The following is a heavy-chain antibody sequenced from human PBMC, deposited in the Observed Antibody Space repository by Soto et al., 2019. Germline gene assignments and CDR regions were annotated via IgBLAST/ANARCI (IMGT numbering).Heavy chain of an antibody. CDR2: IYYSGST. V-gene: IGHV4-31*03. CDR1: GGSIRSGGYY. Sequence: SETLSLPCTVSGGSIRSGGYYWSWIRPHPGKGLEWIGYIYYSGSTYYHPSLKSRVTISVDTSKNQFSLKLSSVTAADTAVYYCARVSAGPYYYDSSGYLGYFDYWGQGTLVTVSS. J-gene: IGHJ4*02. CDR3: ARVSAGPYYYDSSGYLGYFDY. D-gene: IGHD3-22*01.